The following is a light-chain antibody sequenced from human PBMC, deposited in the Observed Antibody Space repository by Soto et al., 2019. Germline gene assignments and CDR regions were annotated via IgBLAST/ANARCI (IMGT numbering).Light chain of an antibody. CDR2: GAS. CDR3: QQYDNWPPT. V-gene: IGKV3-15*01. Sequence: EIVMTQPPATLSVSPGERATLSCRASQSVSSNLAWYQQKPRQAPRLLLCGASTRATGIPARFSGSGSGTDFTLTISSLQPEDFAVYYCQQYDNWPPTFGQGTKVDIK. J-gene: IGKJ1*01. CDR1: QSVSSN.